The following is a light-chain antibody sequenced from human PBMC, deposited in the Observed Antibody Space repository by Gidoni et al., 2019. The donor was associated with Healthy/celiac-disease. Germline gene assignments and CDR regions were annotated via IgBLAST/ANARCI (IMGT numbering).Light chain of an antibody. J-gene: IGLJ1*01. V-gene: IGLV3-19*01. Sequence: SSELSQDPALSVALVQTVRITCQGDSLRSYYASWYQQKPGQATVRVIYGKNNRPSGIPDRFSGSSSGNTASLTITGAQAEDEADYYCNSRDSSGNHLRVFGTGTKVTVL. CDR3: NSRDSSGNHLRV. CDR2: GKN. CDR1: SLRSYY.